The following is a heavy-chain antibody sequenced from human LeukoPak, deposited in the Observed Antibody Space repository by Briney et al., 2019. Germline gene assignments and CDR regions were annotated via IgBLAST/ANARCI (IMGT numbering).Heavy chain of an antibody. CDR3: ARDPDTTMVTGEGY. J-gene: IGHJ4*02. D-gene: IGHD5-18*01. CDR2: IYSGGST. Sequence: PGGSLRLSCAASGFTVSSNYMSWVRQAPGKGLEWVSVIYSGGSTYYADSAKGRFTISRDNSKNTLYLQMNSLRVEDTAVYYCARDPDTTMVTGEGYWGQGTLVTVSS. V-gene: IGHV3-66*01. CDR1: GFTVSSNY.